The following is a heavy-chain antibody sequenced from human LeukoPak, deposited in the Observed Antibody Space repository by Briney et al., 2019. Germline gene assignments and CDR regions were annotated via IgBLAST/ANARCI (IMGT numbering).Heavy chain of an antibody. J-gene: IGHJ1*01. D-gene: IGHD3-22*01. V-gene: IGHV3-23*01. CDR2: ITPNADRT. Sequence: GGSLRLSCAASGFTFGSYGMSWVRQAPGKGLEWVSFITPNADRTSYADSVEGRLTISRDNPRNTLYMQMNSLRDEDTAIYYCAIMHGYYDGSGYWVQWGQGTLVTVSS. CDR1: GFTFGSYG. CDR3: AIMHGYYDGSGYWVQ.